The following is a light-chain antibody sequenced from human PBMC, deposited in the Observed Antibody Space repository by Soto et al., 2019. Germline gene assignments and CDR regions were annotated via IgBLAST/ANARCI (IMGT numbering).Light chain of an antibody. Sequence: EIVMTQSPATLSMSPGKRATLSCRATQNVNSNLAWYQHRPGQAPRLLIYGASIRPTGIPARFSGSGSGTEFTHTIDSLQPEDFAVHYCQQYNDWPPMYTFGQGAKLESK. CDR3: QQYNDWPPMYT. CDR1: QNVNSN. CDR2: GAS. J-gene: IGKJ2*01. V-gene: IGKV3-15*01.